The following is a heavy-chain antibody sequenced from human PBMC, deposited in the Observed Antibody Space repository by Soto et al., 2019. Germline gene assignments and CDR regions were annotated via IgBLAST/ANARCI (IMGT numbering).Heavy chain of an antibody. CDR2: MNPNSGNT. CDR1: GYTFTSYD. V-gene: IGHV1-8*01. Sequence: ASVKVSCKASGYTFTSYDINWVRQATGQGLEWMGWMNPNSGNTGYAQKFQGRVTVTRNTSISTAYMELSSLRSEDTAVYYCARVPRDSYGYPWGQGTLVTVSS. J-gene: IGHJ5*02. D-gene: IGHD5-18*01. CDR3: ARVPRDSYGYP.